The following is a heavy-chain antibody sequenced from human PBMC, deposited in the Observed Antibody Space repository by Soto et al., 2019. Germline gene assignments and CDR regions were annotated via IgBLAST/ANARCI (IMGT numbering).Heavy chain of an antibody. Sequence: SETLSLTCTVSGGSISSYYWSWIRQPAGKGLEWIGRIYTSGSTNYNPSLKSRVTMSVDTSKNQFSLKLSSVTAADTAVYYCAREKNYYDSSGYVDYWGQGTLVTVSS. V-gene: IGHV4-4*07. D-gene: IGHD3-22*01. CDR2: IYTSGST. CDR1: GGSISSYY. CDR3: AREKNYYDSSGYVDY. J-gene: IGHJ4*02.